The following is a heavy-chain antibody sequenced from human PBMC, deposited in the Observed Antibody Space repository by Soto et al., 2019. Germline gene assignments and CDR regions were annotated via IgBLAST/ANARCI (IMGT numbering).Heavy chain of an antibody. D-gene: IGHD6-13*01. Sequence: QVQLVQSGAEVKKPGASVKVSCKTSGYTFSTYPITWVRQAPGQGLEWVGWISTYNGKTNHGQKFQCRFTITTNTSASTAYMNLRNLRSDDTAVYYCARDRVEAALGTFDQWGQGTLVTVSS. CDR3: ARDRVEAALGTFDQ. CDR1: GYTFSTYP. CDR2: ISTYNGKT. J-gene: IGHJ4*02. V-gene: IGHV1-18*01.